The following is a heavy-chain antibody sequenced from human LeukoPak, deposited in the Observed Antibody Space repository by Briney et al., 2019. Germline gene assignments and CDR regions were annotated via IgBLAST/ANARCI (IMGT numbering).Heavy chain of an antibody. Sequence: SETLSLTCTVSGGSISSYYWSWIRQPPGKGLEWIGYIDYSGWTNYNPSLKSRVTISVDTSKNQFSLKLSSVTAAVTAVYYCARDRASGSGKYYFDYWGQGTLVTVSS. J-gene: IGHJ4*02. CDR1: GGSISSYY. CDR2: IDYSGWT. V-gene: IGHV4-59*01. CDR3: ARDRASGSGKYYFDY. D-gene: IGHD3-10*01.